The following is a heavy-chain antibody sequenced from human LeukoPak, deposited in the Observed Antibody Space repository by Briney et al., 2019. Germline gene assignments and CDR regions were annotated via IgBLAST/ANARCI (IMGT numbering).Heavy chain of an antibody. D-gene: IGHD3-16*01. Sequence: PSETLSLTCTVSGGSLSSGGHCWSWIRPHPGKGLEWIGCIYYSGSTNYNPSFKIRITISVDTSKNQFSLKLSSVTAADTAVYYCAGSYGLDYWGQGTLVTVSS. J-gene: IGHJ4*02. V-gene: IGHV4-31*03. CDR3: AGSYGLDY. CDR2: IYYSGST. CDR1: GGSLSSGGHC.